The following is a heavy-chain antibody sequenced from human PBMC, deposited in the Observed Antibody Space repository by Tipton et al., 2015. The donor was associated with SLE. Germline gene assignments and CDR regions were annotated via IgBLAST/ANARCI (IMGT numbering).Heavy chain of an antibody. CDR3: ASSMPRGRTEYFEH. V-gene: IGHV4-59*01. D-gene: IGHD3-10*01. CDR1: GDSITSYY. Sequence: TLSLTCTVSGDSITSYYWSWIRQPPGKGLEWIGYIYYTGWTNYSPSLKSRITISVDMSKNQFSLRLTSVTAADTAVYYCASSMPRGRTEYFEHWGQGTLVTVSS. J-gene: IGHJ1*01. CDR2: IYYTGWT.